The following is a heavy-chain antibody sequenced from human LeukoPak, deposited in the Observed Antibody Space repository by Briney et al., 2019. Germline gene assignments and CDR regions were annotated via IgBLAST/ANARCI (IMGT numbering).Heavy chain of an antibody. CDR3: ARDPIGRGSCLDY. D-gene: IGHD3-10*01. CDR1: GFTFSSYS. V-gene: IGHV3-21*01. CDR2: ISSSSSYI. Sequence: PGGSLRLSCAASGFTFSSYSMNWVRQAPGKGLEWVSSISSSSSYIYYADSVKGRFTISRDNAKNSLYLQMNSLRAEDTAVYYCARDPIGRGSCLDYWGQGTLVTVSS. J-gene: IGHJ4*02.